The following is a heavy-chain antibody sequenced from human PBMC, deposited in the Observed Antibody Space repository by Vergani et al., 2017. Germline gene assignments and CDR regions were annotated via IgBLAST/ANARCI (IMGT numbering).Heavy chain of an antibody. D-gene: IGHD6-13*01. Sequence: EVQLVESGGGLVQPGRSLRLSCTASGFTFGDYAMSWVRQAPGKGLEWVGFIRSKANGGTTEYAASVKGRFTISRDDSKSIAYLQMNSLKTEDTAVYYCTRVHGKIAAAGFDYWGQGTLVTVSS. CDR3: TRVHGKIAAAGFDY. CDR2: IRSKANGGTT. CDR1: GFTFGDYA. V-gene: IGHV3-49*04. J-gene: IGHJ4*02.